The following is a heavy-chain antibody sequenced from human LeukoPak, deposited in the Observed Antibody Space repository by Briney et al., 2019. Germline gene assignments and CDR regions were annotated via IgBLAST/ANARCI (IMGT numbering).Heavy chain of an antibody. D-gene: IGHD5-12*01. Sequence: GGSLRLSCAASGFTFSNYGMHWVREAPGKGLEWVAFIRYDGSNKYYADSVKGRFTISRDNSKNTLYLQMNSLRAEDTAVYYCAKGDSGYDPRPPFDYWGQGTLVTASS. CDR3: AKGDSGYDPRPPFDY. J-gene: IGHJ4*02. V-gene: IGHV3-30*02. CDR2: IRYDGSNK. CDR1: GFTFSNYG.